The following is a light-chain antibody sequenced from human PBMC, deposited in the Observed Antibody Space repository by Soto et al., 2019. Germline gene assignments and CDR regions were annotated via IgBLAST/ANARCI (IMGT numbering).Light chain of an antibody. Sequence: EIVMTQSPATVSVSPGERATLSCRASESVGNNLAWYQQKPGQAPRLLIYAVSTRATGVAARFSGSGSGTEFTINIRSLQSEDSAVYYCQQYNKWPPLTFGGGTKVEIK. CDR3: QQYNKWPPLT. V-gene: IGKV3-15*01. CDR1: ESVGNN. J-gene: IGKJ4*01. CDR2: AVS.